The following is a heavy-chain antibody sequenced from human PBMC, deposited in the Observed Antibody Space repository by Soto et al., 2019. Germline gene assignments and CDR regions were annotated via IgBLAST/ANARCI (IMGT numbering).Heavy chain of an antibody. Sequence: KPSETLSLTCPVSGGSISGGSYFWSWIRQHPGKGLEWIGYIQYSGNTYYNPSLKSRVAISVDTSKNQFSLSLRSVTAADTAVFYCARGVSKMSPAYNQRPPYYFDYWGQGTLVTVSS. CDR1: GGSISGGSYF. J-gene: IGHJ4*02. CDR3: ARGVSKMSPAYNQRPPYYFDY. V-gene: IGHV4-31*03. D-gene: IGHD1-1*01. CDR2: IQYSGNT.